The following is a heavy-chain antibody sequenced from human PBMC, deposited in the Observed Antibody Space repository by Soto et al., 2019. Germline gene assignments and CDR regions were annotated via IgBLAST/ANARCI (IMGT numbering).Heavy chain of an antibody. CDR3: ARDLWTDLTGSTYYYYMDV. CDR1: GYTFTSYA. V-gene: IGHV7-4-1*01. CDR2: INTNTGNP. D-gene: IGHD3-9*01. Sequence: QVQLVQSGSELKKPGASVKVSCKASGYTFTSYAMNWVRQAPGQGLEWMGWINTNTGNPTYAQGFTARLVFSLHTSVSTAYLQICTLKAEDTAVYYCARDLWTDLTGSTYYYYMDVWGKGTTVTVSS. J-gene: IGHJ6*03.